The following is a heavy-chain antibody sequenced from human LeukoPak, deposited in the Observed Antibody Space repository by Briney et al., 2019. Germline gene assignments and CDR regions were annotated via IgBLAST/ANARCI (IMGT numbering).Heavy chain of an antibody. Sequence: GESLQISCHGSGYSFTSRWIAWVRQMPGKGREGMGIIYPDDSDIRYNPSFQGQVTMSADKSVNVAYLQWSSLKASDTAMYYCATFSNYGDFFDFWGQGTLVTVSS. CDR1: GYSFTSRW. CDR2: IYPDDSDI. J-gene: IGHJ4*02. D-gene: IGHD4-17*01. V-gene: IGHV5-51*01. CDR3: ATFSNYGDFFDF.